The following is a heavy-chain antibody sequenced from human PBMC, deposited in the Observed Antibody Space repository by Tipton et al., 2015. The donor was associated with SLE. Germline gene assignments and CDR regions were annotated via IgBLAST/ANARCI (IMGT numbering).Heavy chain of an antibody. CDR1: GGSISSGYY. CDR2: IYHSGST. D-gene: IGHD3-10*01. Sequence: TLSLTCTVSGGSISSGYYWGWIRQPPGKGLEWIGSIYHSGSTYYNPSLKSRVTISVDTSKNQFSLKLSSVTAADTAVYYCARDLVTMVQGVSDYWGQGTLVTVSS. CDR3: ARDLVTMVQGVSDY. V-gene: IGHV4-38-2*02. J-gene: IGHJ4*02.